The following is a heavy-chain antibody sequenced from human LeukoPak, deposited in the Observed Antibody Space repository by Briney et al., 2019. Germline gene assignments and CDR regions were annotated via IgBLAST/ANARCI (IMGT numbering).Heavy chain of an antibody. V-gene: IGHV3-66*01. J-gene: IGHJ3*02. CDR3: ARGGSSSWYPDAFDI. CDR1: GFTVSSNY. Sequence: PGGSLRLSCAASGFTVSSNYMSWVRQAPGKGLEWVSVIYSGGSTYYADSVKGRFTISRDNSKNTLYLQMNSLRAEDTAVYYCARGGSSSWYPDAFDIWGQGTMVTVSS. D-gene: IGHD6-13*01. CDR2: IYSGGST.